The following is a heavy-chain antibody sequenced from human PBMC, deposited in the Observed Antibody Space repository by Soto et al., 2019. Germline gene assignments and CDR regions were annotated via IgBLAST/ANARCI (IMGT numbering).Heavy chain of an antibody. V-gene: IGHV1-18*01. CDR2: ISAHNGNT. Sequence: QVQLVQSGAEVKKPGASVKVSCKASGYTFTSYGISWVRQAPGQGLEWMGWISAHNGNTNYAQKLRGRVTMTTDTSTSPAYMQLWSLRSDATAVYYCARDTYGSGAGYWGQGTLVTVSS. J-gene: IGHJ4*02. CDR3: ARDTYGSGAGY. CDR1: GYTFTSYG. D-gene: IGHD3-10*01.